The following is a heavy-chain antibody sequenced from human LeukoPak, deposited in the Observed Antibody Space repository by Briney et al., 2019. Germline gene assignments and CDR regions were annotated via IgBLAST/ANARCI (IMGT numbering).Heavy chain of an antibody. D-gene: IGHD1-26*01. CDR3: ARVGIAWEQGPFDY. V-gene: IGHV3-48*01. CDR1: GFTFSSYG. CDR2: ISSSSSTI. Sequence: GGSLRLSCAASGFTFSSYGMTWVRQAPGKGLEWVSYISSSSSTIYYADSVKGRFTISRDNAKNSLYLQMNSLRAEDTAVYYCARVGIAWEQGPFDYWGQGTLVTVSS. J-gene: IGHJ4*02.